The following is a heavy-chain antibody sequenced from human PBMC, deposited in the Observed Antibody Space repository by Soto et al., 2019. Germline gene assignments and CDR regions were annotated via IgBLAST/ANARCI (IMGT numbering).Heavy chain of an antibody. CDR3: ARVGGFGATTIDY. V-gene: IGHV4-30-4*01. CDR2: IYYSGST. D-gene: IGHD3-10*01. Sequence: SETLCHTCTVSGGSISSGDYYWSWIRQPPGKGLEWIGYIYYSGSTYYNPSLKSRVTISVDTSKNQFSLKLSSVTAADTAVYYCARVGGFGATTIDYWGQGTLVTVSS. J-gene: IGHJ4*02. CDR1: GGSISSGDYY.